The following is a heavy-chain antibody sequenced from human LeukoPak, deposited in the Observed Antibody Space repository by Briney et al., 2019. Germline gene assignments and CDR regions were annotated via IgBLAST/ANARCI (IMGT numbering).Heavy chain of an antibody. CDR3: AKATGYLL. J-gene: IGHJ4*02. CDR2: ITYSGGST. Sequence: GGSLRLSCAASGFTFSSSGMSWVRQAPGKGLEWVSSITYSGGSTYYADSVKGRFTISRDDSENTLYLQMNSLRAEDTAVYYCAKATGYLLWGQGTLVTISS. V-gene: IGHV3-23*01. CDR1: GFTFSSSG. D-gene: IGHD1-14*01.